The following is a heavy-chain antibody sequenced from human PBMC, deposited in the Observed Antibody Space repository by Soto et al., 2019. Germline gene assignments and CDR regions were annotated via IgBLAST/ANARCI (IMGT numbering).Heavy chain of an antibody. CDR1: GGSISSSSYY. V-gene: IGHV4-39*01. D-gene: IGHD3-3*01. CDR2: IYYSGST. CDR3: ARHKVYDFWSGYFRYYYYYYMDV. J-gene: IGHJ6*03. Sequence: PSETLSLTCTVSGGSISSSSYYWGWIRQPPGKGLEWIGSIYYSGSTYYNPSLKSQDTISVDTSKNQFSLKLSSVTAADTAVYNCARHKVYDFWSGYFRYYYYYYMDVWGKGTTVTVSS.